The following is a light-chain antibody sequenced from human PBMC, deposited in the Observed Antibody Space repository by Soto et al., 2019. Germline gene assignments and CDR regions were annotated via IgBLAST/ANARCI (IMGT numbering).Light chain of an antibody. Sequence: IQMNQSKSSVSASVGDRVTSTCRASQDIRFWLAWYQQKPGKAPKPLIYGASSLQTGVPSRFSGSGSRTDFTLTIIDLQPEDFATYYCQQGHSFPLTSGGVTMVYIK. CDR3: QQGHSFPLT. V-gene: IGKV1D-12*01. CDR1: QDIRFW. J-gene: IGKJ4*01. CDR2: GAS.